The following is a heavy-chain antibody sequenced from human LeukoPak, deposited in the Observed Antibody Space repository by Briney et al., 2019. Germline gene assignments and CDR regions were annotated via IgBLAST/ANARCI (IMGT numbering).Heavy chain of an antibody. J-gene: IGHJ4*02. D-gene: IGHD3-22*01. CDR2: VYYSGNT. CDR3: ASTSPKYYYESSGYSSLFDN. V-gene: IGHV4-39*07. Sequence: SETLSLTCTVSAGSISSDSYYWGWIRQPPGKGLEWIGTVYYSGNTYYNPSLKSRLTISVDTSKNQFSLKLRSVTAADTALYYCASTSPKYYYESSGYSSLFDNWGQGTLVTVSS. CDR1: AGSISSDSYY.